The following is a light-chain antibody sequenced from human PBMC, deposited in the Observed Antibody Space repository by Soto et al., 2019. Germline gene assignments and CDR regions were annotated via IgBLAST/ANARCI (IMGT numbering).Light chain of an antibody. CDR1: QSVSSSY. CDR2: GAS. V-gene: IGKV3-20*01. CDR3: QQYGSSPRT. J-gene: IGKJ1*01. Sequence: EIVLTQSPGTLSLSPGERATLSCRASQSVSSSYLAWYQQKPGQAPRLLIYGASSRATGIPDRFSGSGPGTDFTLTIGRLEPEDFAVYYCQQYGSSPRTFGQGTKAEIK.